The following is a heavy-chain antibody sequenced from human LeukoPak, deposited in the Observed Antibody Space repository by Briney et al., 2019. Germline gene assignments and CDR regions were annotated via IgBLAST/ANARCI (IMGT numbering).Heavy chain of an antibody. D-gene: IGHD3-22*01. J-gene: IGHJ5*02. CDR2: ISSSSSSYI. Sequence: GGSLRLSCAASGFTFSSYSMNWVRQAPGKGLEWVSSISSSSSSYIYYADSVKGRFTISRDNAKNSLYLQMNSLRAEDTAVYYCARVQGYYDSSGYPWGQGTLVTVSS. V-gene: IGHV3-21*01. CDR1: GFTFSSYS. CDR3: ARVQGYYDSSGYP.